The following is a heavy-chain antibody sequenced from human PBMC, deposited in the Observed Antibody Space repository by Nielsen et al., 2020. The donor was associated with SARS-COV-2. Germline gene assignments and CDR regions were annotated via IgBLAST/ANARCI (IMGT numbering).Heavy chain of an antibody. J-gene: IGHJ5*02. D-gene: IGHD6-13*01. CDR2: ISSNTGSYT. CDR1: GFAFSDFY. V-gene: IGHV3-11*06. CDR3: ARDNAASFDT. Sequence: GGSLRLSCAASGFAFSDFYMTWIRQAPGKGLEWVSYISSNTGSYTNYADSVKGRFTISRDDSKSTLYLQMDGLRAEDTAVYYCARDNAASFDTWGQGTLVTVSS.